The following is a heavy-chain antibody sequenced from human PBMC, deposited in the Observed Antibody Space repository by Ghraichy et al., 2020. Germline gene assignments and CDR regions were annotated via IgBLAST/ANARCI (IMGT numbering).Heavy chain of an antibody. CDR3: ARYNYGFDM. V-gene: IGHV3-66*01. D-gene: IGHD5-24*01. J-gene: IGHJ3*02. CDR2: IHFDGTT. Sequence: GESLNISCAASGITVSLNYMSWVRQAPGKGLEWVSIIHFDGTTNYAESVRGRSTISRDKSKNTLFYEMNSLRVEDTAVYYCARYNYGFDMWGQGTMVTVSS. CDR1: GITVSLNY.